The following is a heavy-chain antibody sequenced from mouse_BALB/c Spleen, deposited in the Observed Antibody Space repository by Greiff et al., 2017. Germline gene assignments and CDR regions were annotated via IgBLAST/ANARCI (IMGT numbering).Heavy chain of an antibody. D-gene: IGHD2-14*01. CDR3: ARGYRAY. V-gene: IGHV1S81*02. J-gene: IGHJ3*01. CDR1: GYTFTSYW. Sequence: VQLQQSGAELVKPGASVKLSCKASGYTFTSYWMHWVKQRPGQGLEWIGEINPSNGRTNYNEKFKSKATLTVDKSSSTAYMQLSSLTSEDSAVYYCARGYRAYWGQGTLVTVSA. CDR2: INPSNGRT.